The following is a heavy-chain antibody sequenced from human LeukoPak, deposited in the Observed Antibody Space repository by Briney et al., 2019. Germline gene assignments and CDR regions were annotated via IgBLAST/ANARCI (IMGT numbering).Heavy chain of an antibody. CDR2: ISSSGSTI. D-gene: IGHD1-26*01. CDR3: ARDTGQGGASDAFDI. J-gene: IGHJ3*02. Sequence: GGSLRLSCAASGFTFSSYEMNWVRQATGKGLEWVSYISSSGSTIYYADSVKGRFTISRDNAKNSLYLQMNSLRAEDTAVYYCARDTGQGGASDAFDIWGQGTMVTVSS. V-gene: IGHV3-48*03. CDR1: GFTFSSYE.